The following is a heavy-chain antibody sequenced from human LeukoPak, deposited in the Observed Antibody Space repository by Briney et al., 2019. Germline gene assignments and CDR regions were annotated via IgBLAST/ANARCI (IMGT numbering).Heavy chain of an antibody. D-gene: IGHD3-22*01. CDR1: GGTFSSYA. J-gene: IGHJ4*02. CDR2: ISAYNGNT. Sequence: ASVKVSCKASGGTFSSYAISWVRQAPGQGLEWMGWISAYNGNTKYTQKLQGRVTLTTDTSTNTIYMELRSLRSDDTAVYYCARGYYDSSVTYFDYWGQGTLVTVSS. CDR3: ARGYYDSSVTYFDY. V-gene: IGHV1-18*01.